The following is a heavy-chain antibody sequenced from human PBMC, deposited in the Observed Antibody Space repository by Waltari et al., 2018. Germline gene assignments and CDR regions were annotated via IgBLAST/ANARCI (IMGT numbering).Heavy chain of an antibody. V-gene: IGHV1-69*13. Sequence: QVQLVQSGAEVKKPGSSVKVSCKASGGTFSSYAISWVRQAPGQGLEWMGGIIPILGTANYAQKCQGRVTITADESTSTAYMELSSLRSEDTAVYYCASLADGFRELLPVFDYWGQGTLVTVSS. D-gene: IGHD3-10*01. CDR2: IIPILGTA. CDR3: ASLADGFRELLPVFDY. J-gene: IGHJ4*02. CDR1: GGTFSSYA.